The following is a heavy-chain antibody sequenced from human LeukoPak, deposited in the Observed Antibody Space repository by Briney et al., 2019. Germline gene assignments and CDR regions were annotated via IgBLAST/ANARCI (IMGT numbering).Heavy chain of an antibody. CDR3: AKRRFPENKIGY. CDR2: ISGSGGST. D-gene: IGHD1/OR15-1a*01. V-gene: IGHV3-23*01. J-gene: IGHJ4*02. CDR1: GFTFSSYA. Sequence: GVSLRLSCAASGFTFSSYAMSWVRQAPGKGLEWVSAISGSGGSTYYADSVKGRFTISRDNSKNTLYLQMNSLRAEDTAVYYCAKRRFPENKIGYWGQGTLVTVSS.